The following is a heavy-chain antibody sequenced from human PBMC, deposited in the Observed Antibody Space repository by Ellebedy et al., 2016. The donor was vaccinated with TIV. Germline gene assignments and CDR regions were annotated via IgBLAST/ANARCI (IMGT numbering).Heavy chain of an antibody. D-gene: IGHD1-1*01. J-gene: IGHJ4*02. V-gene: IGHV3-66*01. CDR3: ARALVMAGTYYFDY. Sequence: GGSLRLSCAASGFTVSSNYMSWVRQAPGKGLEWVSVIYSGGNTYYAGSVKGRFTISRDSSKNTLYLQMNSLRAEDTAVYYCARALVMAGTYYFDYWGEGTLVTASS. CDR1: GFTVSSNY. CDR2: IYSGGNT.